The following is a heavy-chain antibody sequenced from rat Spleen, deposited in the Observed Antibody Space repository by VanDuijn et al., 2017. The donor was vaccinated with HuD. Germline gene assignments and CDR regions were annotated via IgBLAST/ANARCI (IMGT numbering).Heavy chain of an antibody. V-gene: IGHV5-7*01. D-gene: IGHD1-4*01. CDR1: GFTFSDYN. J-gene: IGHJ2*01. CDR2: ISYDGGST. Sequence: EVQLVESGGGLVQPGRSLKLSCAASGFTFSDYNMAWVRQAPKKGLEWVATISYDGGSTYYRDSVKGRFTISRDHAKSTLYLQMYSLRSEDTATYYCARLDLPGNYFDYWGQGVMVTVSS. CDR3: ARLDLPGNYFDY.